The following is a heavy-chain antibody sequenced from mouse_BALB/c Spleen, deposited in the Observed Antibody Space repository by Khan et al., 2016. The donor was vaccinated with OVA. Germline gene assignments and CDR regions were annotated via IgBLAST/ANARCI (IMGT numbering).Heavy chain of an antibody. Sequence: QIQLVQSGPGLVAPSQSLSITCTVSGFSLTSYGVHWVRQPPGKGLEWLGVIWAGGSTNYNSALMSRLSISKDNSKIQVFLKMISLQTDDTAMYYCTRLENIWGQGTTLTVSS. V-gene: IGHV2-9*02. J-gene: IGHJ2*01. CDR1: GFSLTSYG. D-gene: IGHD1-3*01. CDR3: TRLENI. CDR2: IWAGGST.